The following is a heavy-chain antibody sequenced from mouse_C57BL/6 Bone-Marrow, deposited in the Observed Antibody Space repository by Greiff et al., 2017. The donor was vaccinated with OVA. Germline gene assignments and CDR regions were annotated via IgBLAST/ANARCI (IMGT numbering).Heavy chain of an antibody. D-gene: IGHD3-2*02. CDR3: ARCQLRGFAY. Sequence: VQLQQSGAELARPGASVKLSCKASGYTFTSYGISWVKQRTGQGLEWIGEIYPRSGNTYYNEKFKGKATLTADKSSSTAYMELRSLTSEDSSVYLCARCQLRGFAYWGQGTLVTVSA. CDR1: GYTFTSYG. J-gene: IGHJ3*01. V-gene: IGHV1-81*01. CDR2: IYPRSGNT.